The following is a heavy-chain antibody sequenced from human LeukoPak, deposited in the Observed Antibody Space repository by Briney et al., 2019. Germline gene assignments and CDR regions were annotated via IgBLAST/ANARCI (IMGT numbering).Heavy chain of an antibody. J-gene: IGHJ4*02. CDR3: TQGAGWLIDY. CDR1: GGSFSNYS. Sequence: SETLSLTCTVTGGSFSNYSRGWIRQPPGRGLEWIGYVHNSGSTTYNPSLKSRGTIVLDTSRNQFSLRLSSVTAADTAVYYCTQGAGWLIDYWGQGILVSVSS. CDR2: VHNSGST. D-gene: IGHD3-16*01. V-gene: IGHV4-59*03.